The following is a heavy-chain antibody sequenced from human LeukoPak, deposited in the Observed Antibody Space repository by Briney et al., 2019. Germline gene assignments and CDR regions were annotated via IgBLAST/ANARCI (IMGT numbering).Heavy chain of an antibody. CDR3: AKSNGYGLVDI. V-gene: IGHV4-34*01. Sequence: NPSETLSLTCAVYGGSFSGYYWGWIRQPPGKGLEWIGEINHSGSTNYNPSLKSRVTISVDTSKNQFSLKLNSVTAADTAVYYCAKSNGYGLVDIWGQGTMVTVSS. CDR1: GGSFSGYY. J-gene: IGHJ3*02. D-gene: IGHD3-10*01. CDR2: INHSGST.